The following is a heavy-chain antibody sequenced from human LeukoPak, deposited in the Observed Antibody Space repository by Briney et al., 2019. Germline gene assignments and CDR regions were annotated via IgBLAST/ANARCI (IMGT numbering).Heavy chain of an antibody. J-gene: IGHJ5*02. Sequence: SVKVSCKASGGTFSSYAISWVRQAPGQGLEWMGGVIPIFGTANYAQKFQGRVTITADESTSTAYMELSSLRSEDTAVYYCARGHTLDNDFNGAYYYDSSGYRVWWFDPWGQGTLVTVSS. CDR2: VIPIFGTA. CDR1: GGTFSSYA. V-gene: IGHV1-69*13. D-gene: IGHD3-22*01. CDR3: ARGHTLDNDFNGAYYYDSSGYRVWWFDP.